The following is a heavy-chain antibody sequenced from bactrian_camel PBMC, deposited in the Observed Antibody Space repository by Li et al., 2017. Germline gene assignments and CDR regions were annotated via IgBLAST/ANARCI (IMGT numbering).Heavy chain of an antibody. J-gene: IGHJ6*01. V-gene: IGHV3S55*01. CDR2: SSSDGSS. Sequence: VQLVESGGGSVQAGGSLRLSCVASGYAYGPLCMAWFRQGPGKEREGVAASSSDGSSDYADSVKGRFTISRDNAKNTLYLQMNDLKPEDTAMYYCAAERERCTYCDGLGEEYCPGLGPEGQGTQVTVS. CDR1: GYAYGPLC. D-gene: IGHD1*01. CDR3: AAERERCTYCDGLGEEYCPGLGP.